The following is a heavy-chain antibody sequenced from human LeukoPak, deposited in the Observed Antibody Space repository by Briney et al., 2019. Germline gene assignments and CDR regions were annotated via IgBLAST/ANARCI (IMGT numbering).Heavy chain of an antibody. CDR2: IKQDGSEK. Sequence: PGGSLRLSCAASGFTFSNYWMSWVRQAPGKGLEWVANIKQDGSEKHYVDSVRGRFTISRDNAKNSLYLQMNSLRVDDTAVYYCARMYYDFWSGYYQDYWGQGTLVTVSS. CDR1: GFTFSNYW. D-gene: IGHD3-3*01. CDR3: ARMYYDFWSGYYQDY. J-gene: IGHJ4*02. V-gene: IGHV3-7*03.